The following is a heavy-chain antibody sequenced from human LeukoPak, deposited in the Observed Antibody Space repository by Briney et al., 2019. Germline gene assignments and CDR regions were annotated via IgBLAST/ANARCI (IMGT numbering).Heavy chain of an antibody. Sequence: GGSLRLSCAASGFDFINFHIHWVRQAPGKGLEWLAFVSKDGNNIYYADSVKGRFTISRDNAKNSLYLQMNSLRAEDTAVYYCARVYSSGYSEDPDYWGQGTLVTVSS. CDR1: GFDFINFH. CDR3: ARVYSSGYSEDPDY. V-gene: IGHV3-30-3*01. CDR2: VSKDGNNI. D-gene: IGHD3-22*01. J-gene: IGHJ4*02.